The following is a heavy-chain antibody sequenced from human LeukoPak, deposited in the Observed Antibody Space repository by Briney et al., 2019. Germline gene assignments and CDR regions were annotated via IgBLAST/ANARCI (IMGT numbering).Heavy chain of an antibody. Sequence: AETLSLTCAVYGGSFSGYHWSWIRQPPGKGLEWIGETNHSGSTNYNPSLKSRVTISVDTSKNQFSLKLSSVAAAHTAVYYCARGLVVRGVLITSGNYFDYWGQGTLVTVSS. D-gene: IGHD3-10*01. J-gene: IGHJ4*02. CDR2: TNHSGST. CDR1: GGSFSGYH. CDR3: ARGLVVRGVLITSGNYFDY. V-gene: IGHV4-34*01.